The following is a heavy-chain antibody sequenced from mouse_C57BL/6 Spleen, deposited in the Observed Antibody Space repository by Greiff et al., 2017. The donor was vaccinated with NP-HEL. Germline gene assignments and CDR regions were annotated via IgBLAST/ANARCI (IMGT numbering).Heavy chain of an antibody. CDR3: ARSKYDYDGPYYATDY. V-gene: IGHV1-55*01. CDR2: IYPGSGST. D-gene: IGHD2-4*01. J-gene: IGHJ4*01. Sequence: QVQLQQPGAELVKPGASVKMSCKASGYTFTSYWITWVKQRPGQGLEWIGDIYPGSGSTNYNEKFKSKATLTVDTSSSTAYMQLSSLTSEDSAVYYCARSKYDYDGPYYATDYWGQGTSVTVSS. CDR1: GYTFTSYW.